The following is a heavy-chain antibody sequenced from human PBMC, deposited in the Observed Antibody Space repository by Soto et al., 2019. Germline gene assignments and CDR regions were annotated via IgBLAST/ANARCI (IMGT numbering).Heavy chain of an antibody. J-gene: IGHJ4*02. D-gene: IGHD3-22*01. CDR1: GFTFSTYA. Sequence: GGSLRLSCAASGFTFSTYAMSWVRQAPGKGLEWVSAISNSGGSTYYADSVKGRFTISRDNSKNTLSLQMNSLRAEDTAVYYCAKTDGSAYYYTALDYWGQGTLVTVSS. V-gene: IGHV3-23*01. CDR3: AKTDGSAYYYTALDY. CDR2: ISNSGGST.